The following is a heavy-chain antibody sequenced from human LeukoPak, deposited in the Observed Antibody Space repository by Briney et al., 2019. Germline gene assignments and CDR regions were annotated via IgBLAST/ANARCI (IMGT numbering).Heavy chain of an antibody. J-gene: IGHJ5*02. Sequence: ASVKVSCKASGGTFSSYAISWVRQAPGQGLEWMGRINPKNGDTNYAQKFQDRVTMTRDTSMSAAYMEISRLTYDDTAVYYCGRGIQSFDPWGQGTLVTVSS. V-gene: IGHV1-2*06. CDR2: INPKNGDT. CDR3: GRGIQSFDP. CDR1: GGTFSSYA.